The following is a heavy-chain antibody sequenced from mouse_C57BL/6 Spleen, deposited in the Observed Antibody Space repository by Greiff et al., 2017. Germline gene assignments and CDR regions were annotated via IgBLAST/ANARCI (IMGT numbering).Heavy chain of an antibody. Sequence: EVKLVESGGGLVKPGGSLKLSCAASGFTFSDYGMHWVRQAPERGLEWVAYISSGSSTIYYADTVKGRFTISRDNAKNTLFLQMTSLRSEDTAMYYCARSHYGSSHWYFYVWGTGTTVTVSS. V-gene: IGHV5-17*01. CDR2: ISSGSSTI. D-gene: IGHD1-1*01. CDR3: ARSHYGSSHWYFYV. J-gene: IGHJ1*03. CDR1: GFTFSDYG.